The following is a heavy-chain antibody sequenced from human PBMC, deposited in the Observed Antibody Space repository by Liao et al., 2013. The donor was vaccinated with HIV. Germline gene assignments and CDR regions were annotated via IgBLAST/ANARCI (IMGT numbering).Heavy chain of an antibody. Sequence: QVQLQESGPGLVKPAETLSLTCTVSGGSVSAYYWTWLRQPAGKGLEWLGRIYASGSNDYNPSLKSRVTMSIDTSTNQFSLKLRSVTAADTAVYYCSTDPSGGAFHIWGQGTKVTVSP. J-gene: IGHJ3*02. V-gene: IGHV4-4*07. D-gene: IGHD1-26*01. CDR2: IYASGSN. CDR1: GGSVSAYY. CDR3: STDPSGGAFHI.